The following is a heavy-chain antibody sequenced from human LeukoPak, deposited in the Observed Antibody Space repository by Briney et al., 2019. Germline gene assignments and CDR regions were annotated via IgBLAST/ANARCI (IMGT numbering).Heavy chain of an antibody. CDR1: GVSISSSSYY. J-gene: IGHJ6*02. Sequence: SETLSLTCTVSGVSISSSSYYWGWIRQPPGKGLEWIGRIYYSGSTYYNPSLKSRVTISVDTSKNQCSLKLTSVTAADTAVYYCARSHYYDSSGYPRSYYGMDVWGQGTTVTVSS. CDR2: IYYSGST. CDR3: ARSHYYDSSGYPRSYYGMDV. D-gene: IGHD3-22*01. V-gene: IGHV4-39*07.